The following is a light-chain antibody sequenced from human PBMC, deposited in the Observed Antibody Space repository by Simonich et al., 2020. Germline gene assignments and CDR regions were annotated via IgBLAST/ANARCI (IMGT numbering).Light chain of an antibody. CDR1: SSDVGGYNY. J-gene: IGLJ3*02. V-gene: IGLV2-14*01. CDR3: SSYTSSSTWV. CDR2: DVS. Sequence: QSALTQPASVSGSPGQSITISCPGTSSDVGGYNYVSWYQQHPGKAPKLMIYDVSKRPSWVSNRFSGSKSGNSASLTISGLQAEDEADYYCSSYTSSSTWVFGGGTKLTVL.